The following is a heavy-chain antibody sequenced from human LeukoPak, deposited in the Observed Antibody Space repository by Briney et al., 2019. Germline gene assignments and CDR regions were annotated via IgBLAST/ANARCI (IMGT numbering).Heavy chain of an antibody. D-gene: IGHD6-13*01. CDR3: ARDFVGSSWYPNWFDP. CDR1: GFTFSNYA. V-gene: IGHV3-23*01. J-gene: IGHJ5*02. Sequence: GGSLRLSCAASGFTFSNYAMSWVRQAPGKGLEWVSSISASGGSTYYADSVKGRFTISRDNSKNTLSLQMNSLRAEDTAVYYCARDFVGSSWYPNWFDPWGQGTLVTVSS. CDR2: ISASGGST.